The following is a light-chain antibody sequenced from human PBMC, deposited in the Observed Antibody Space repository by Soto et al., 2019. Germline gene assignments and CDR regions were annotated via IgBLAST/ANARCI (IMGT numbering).Light chain of an antibody. CDR2: QDI. V-gene: IGLV3-1*01. CDR1: KLGDKY. CDR3: QAWDRGSAHV. Sequence: SYELTQPPSVSVSPGQTASITCSGDKLGDKYASWYQQKPGQAPVLVIYQDIKRPSGIPERFSGSNSGNTATLTISGTQAMEEADYYCQAWDRGSAHVFGTGTKVTVL. J-gene: IGLJ1*01.